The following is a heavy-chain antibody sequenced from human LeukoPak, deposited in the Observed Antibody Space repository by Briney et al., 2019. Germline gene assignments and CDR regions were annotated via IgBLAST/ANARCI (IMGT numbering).Heavy chain of an antibody. CDR1: GGSISSGDYY. CDR2: IYYSGST. Sequence: SQTLSLTCTVSGGSISSGDYYWSWIRQPPGKGLEWIGYIYYSGSTYYNPSLQSRVTISVDTSKNQFSLKLSSVTAVDTAVYYCASGYDISPRVDYWGQGTLVTVSS. D-gene: IGHD3-9*01. V-gene: IGHV4-30-4*01. J-gene: IGHJ4*02. CDR3: ASGYDISPRVDY.